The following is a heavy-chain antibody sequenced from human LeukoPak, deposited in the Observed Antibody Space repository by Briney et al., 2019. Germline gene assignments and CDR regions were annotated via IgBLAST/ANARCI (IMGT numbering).Heavy chain of an antibody. CDR3: AKDGYYYDSSGYYDY. CDR1: GFTFSSYA. D-gene: IGHD3-22*01. Sequence: GGSLRLSCAASGFTFSSYAMSWVRQAPGKGLEWVSAISGGGGNTYYADSVKGRFTISRDNSKNTLYLQMNSLRAEDTAVYYCAKDGYYYDSSGYYDYWGQGTLVTVSS. V-gene: IGHV3-23*01. J-gene: IGHJ4*02. CDR2: ISGGGGNT.